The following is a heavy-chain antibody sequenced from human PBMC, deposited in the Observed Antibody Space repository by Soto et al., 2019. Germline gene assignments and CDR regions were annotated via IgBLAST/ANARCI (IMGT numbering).Heavy chain of an antibody. CDR1: GLTVKTHH. V-gene: IGHV3-66*01. CDR3: ARDHYCSGDTCYLISFDY. J-gene: IGHJ4*02. Sequence: GGSLRLSCAASGLTVKTHHMSWVRQAPGKGLEWVSVIYSGDRTKHADSVNGRFTISRDNSRNTVYLQMNSLRAEDTAMYYCARDHYCSGDTCYLISFDYWGQGTQVTVSS. D-gene: IGHD2-15*01. CDR2: IYSGDRT.